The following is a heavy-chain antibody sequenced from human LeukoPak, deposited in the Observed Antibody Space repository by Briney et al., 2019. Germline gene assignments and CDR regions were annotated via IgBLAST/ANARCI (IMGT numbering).Heavy chain of an antibody. Sequence: ASVKVSSKVSGYTLTELSMHWVRQAPGKGLEWMGGFDPEDGETIYAQKFQGRVTMTEDTSTDTAYMELSSLRSEDTAVYYCATGSDVYYDILTGYRDAFDIWGQGTMVTVSS. CDR3: ATGSDVYYDILTGYRDAFDI. J-gene: IGHJ3*02. D-gene: IGHD3-9*01. CDR2: FDPEDGET. V-gene: IGHV1-24*01. CDR1: GYTLTELS.